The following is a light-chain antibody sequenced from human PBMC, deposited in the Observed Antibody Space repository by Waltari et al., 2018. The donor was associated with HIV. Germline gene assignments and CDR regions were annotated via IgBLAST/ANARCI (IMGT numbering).Light chain of an antibody. CDR2: DVT. CDR3: STHTTNDTLE. Sequence: QSALTQPASVSGSPGQSVTISCTGTSSPFGLYNFFSWYQQYPGNVPKVIIYDVTSRPSGVPQRFSGSRSGNTASLTISGLQVDDEAVYYCSTHTTNDTLEFGGGTKLTVL. V-gene: IGLV2-14*03. CDR1: SSPFGLYNF. J-gene: IGLJ2*01.